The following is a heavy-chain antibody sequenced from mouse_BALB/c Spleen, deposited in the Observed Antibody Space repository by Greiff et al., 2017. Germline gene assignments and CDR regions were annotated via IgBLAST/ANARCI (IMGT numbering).Heavy chain of an antibody. CDR2: ISNGGGST. CDR1: GFTFSSYT. CDR3: ARHDYYYGSSYYYAMDY. J-gene: IGHJ4*01. V-gene: IGHV5-12-2*01. D-gene: IGHD1-1*01. Sequence: EVQRVESGGDLVQPGGSLKLSCAASGFTFSSYTMSWVRQTPEKRLEWVAYISNGGGSTYYPDTVKGRFTISRDNAKNTLYLQMSSLKSEDTAMYYCARHDYYYGSSYYYAMDYWGQGTSVTVSS.